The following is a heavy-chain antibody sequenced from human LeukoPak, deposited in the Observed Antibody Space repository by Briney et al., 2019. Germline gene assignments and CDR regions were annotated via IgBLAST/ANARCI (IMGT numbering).Heavy chain of an antibody. V-gene: IGHV4-59*12. D-gene: IGHD2-2*01. J-gene: IGHJ6*02. CDR1: GGSISSYY. CDR3: ARVPIVVVPAAMEIYYYYYYGMDV. CDR2: IYYSGGT. Sequence: SETLSLTCTVSGGSISSYYWSWIRQPPGKGLEWIGYIYYSGGTNYNPSLKSRVTISVDTSKNQFSLKLSSVTAADTAVYYCARVPIVVVPAAMEIYYYYYYGMDVWGQGTTVTVSS.